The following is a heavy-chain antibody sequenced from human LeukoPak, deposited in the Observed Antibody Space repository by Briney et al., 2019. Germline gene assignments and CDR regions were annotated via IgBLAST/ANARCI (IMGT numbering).Heavy chain of an antibody. V-gene: IGHV1-8*01. J-gene: IGHJ1*01. Sequence: GASVKVSCKASGYTFTSYDINWVRQATGQGLEWMGWMNPSSGNTGYAQKFQGRVTMTRNTSISTAYMELSSLRSEDTAVYYCARGSTGSGSYYAEYFQHWGQGTLVTVSS. CDR1: GYTFTSYD. D-gene: IGHD3-10*01. CDR2: MNPSSGNT. CDR3: ARGSTGSGSYYAEYFQH.